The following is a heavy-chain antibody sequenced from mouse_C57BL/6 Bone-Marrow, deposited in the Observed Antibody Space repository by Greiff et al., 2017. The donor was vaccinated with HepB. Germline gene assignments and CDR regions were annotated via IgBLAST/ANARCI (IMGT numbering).Heavy chain of an antibody. D-gene: IGHD2-1*01. CDR2: IHPNSGST. J-gene: IGHJ4*01. CDR1: GYTFTSYW. V-gene: IGHV1-64*01. CDR3: ESNYPLYYDAMDY. Sequence: QVQLQQPGAELVKPGASVKLSCKASGYTFTSYWMHWVKQRPGQGLEWIGMIHPNSGSTNYNEKFKSKATLTVDKSSSTAYMQLSSLTSEDSAVYYCESNYPLYYDAMDYWGQGTSVTVSS.